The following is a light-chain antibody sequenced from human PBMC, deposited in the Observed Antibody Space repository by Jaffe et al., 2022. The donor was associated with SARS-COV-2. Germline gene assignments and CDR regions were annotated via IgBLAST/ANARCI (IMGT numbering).Light chain of an antibody. Sequence: DIQMTQSPSTLSASVGDRVTITCRASQSISSWLAWYQHKPGKAPRLLIYKASSLQSEVPSRFSGSGSGTEFTLTISSLQPDDFATYYCQQYNRYPLTFGGGTKVEIK. V-gene: IGKV1-5*03. CDR1: QSISSW. CDR2: KAS. J-gene: IGKJ4*01. CDR3: QQYNRYPLT.